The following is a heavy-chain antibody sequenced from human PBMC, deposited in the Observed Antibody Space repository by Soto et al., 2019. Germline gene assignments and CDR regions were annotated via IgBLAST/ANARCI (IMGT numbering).Heavy chain of an antibody. D-gene: IGHD3-3*01. CDR1: SGSFSGYY. CDR3: ARGRLFLTTSGLAITYFDY. CDR2: ITHGGST. Sequence: KTSETLSLTCAVYSGSFSGYYYSWIRQSPGKGLEWMGEITHGGSTTYSPSLKSRVTMSLDTSKNQFSLNMTSMTAADTAVYYCARGRLFLTTSGLAITYFDYWGQGTLVTVSS. V-gene: IGHV4-34*01. J-gene: IGHJ4*02.